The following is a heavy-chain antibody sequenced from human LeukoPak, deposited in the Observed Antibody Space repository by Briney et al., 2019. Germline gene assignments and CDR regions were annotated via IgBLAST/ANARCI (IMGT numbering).Heavy chain of an antibody. D-gene: IGHD3-9*01. Sequence: PGGSLRLSCAASGFTFSDYYMSWIRQAPGKGLEWVSYISSSRSYTTYADSVKGRFTISRDNAKNTLYLQMNSLRAEDTAVYYCARDRETYYDILTGYYTLGDAFDIWGQGTMVTVSS. J-gene: IGHJ3*02. V-gene: IGHV3-11*06. CDR3: ARDRETYYDILTGYYTLGDAFDI. CDR2: ISSSRSYT. CDR1: GFTFSDYY.